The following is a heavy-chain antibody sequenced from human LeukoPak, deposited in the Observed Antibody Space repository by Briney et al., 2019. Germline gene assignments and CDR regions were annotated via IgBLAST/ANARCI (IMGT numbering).Heavy chain of an antibody. CDR2: ITSSSSSV. Sequence: PGGSLRLSCAASGFTFSSYSMNWVRQAPGKGLEWISYITSSSSSVYYADSVKGRFTISRDNAKNSLYLQMNSLRAEDTAVYYCARVIGSYGDSAYWGQGTLVTVSS. CDR1: GFTFSSYS. D-gene: IGHD4-17*01. V-gene: IGHV3-48*04. CDR3: ARVIGSYGDSAY. J-gene: IGHJ4*02.